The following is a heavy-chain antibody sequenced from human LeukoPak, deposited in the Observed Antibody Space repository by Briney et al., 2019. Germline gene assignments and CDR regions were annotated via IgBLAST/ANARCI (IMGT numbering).Heavy chain of an antibody. V-gene: IGHV3-23*01. Sequence: GGSLRLSCAASGFTFSTYAMSWVRQAPGKGLEGVSAITNDGSTYYADSVKGRFTISRDNSKSTLYLQMSSLRAEDTALYFCAKPDYSRGNWFDTWGQGTLVTVSS. J-gene: IGHJ5*02. D-gene: IGHD2-15*01. CDR2: ITNDGST. CDR3: AKPDYSRGNWFDT. CDR1: GFTFSTYA.